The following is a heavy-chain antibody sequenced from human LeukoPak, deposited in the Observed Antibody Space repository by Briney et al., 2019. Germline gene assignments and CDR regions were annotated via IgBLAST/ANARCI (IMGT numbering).Heavy chain of an antibody. J-gene: IGHJ3*02. D-gene: IGHD1-26*01. CDR2: INHSGST. Sequence: PSETLSLTCAVYSGSFSGYFWSWIRQPPGKGLEWIGEINHSGSTSYKPSLKSRVTISVDTSKNQFSLKLRSVTAADTAVYYCARGGGSYYGDAFDIWGQGTMVTVSS. CDR1: SGSFSGYF. CDR3: ARGGGSYYGDAFDI. V-gene: IGHV4-34*01.